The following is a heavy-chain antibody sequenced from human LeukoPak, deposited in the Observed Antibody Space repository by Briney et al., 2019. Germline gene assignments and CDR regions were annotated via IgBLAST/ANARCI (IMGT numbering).Heavy chain of an antibody. CDR3: ARVRAYCSGGSCED. D-gene: IGHD2-15*01. V-gene: IGHV4-39*01. CDR2: IYYSGSS. Sequence: PSETLSLTCSVSGGSISSSSSYWGWLRQPPGKGLEWIGSIYYSGSSFDNPALKSRVTISIDTSKNQFSLKLSSVTAADTAVYYCARVRAYCSGGSCEDWGQGTLVTVSS. J-gene: IGHJ4*02. CDR1: GGSISSSSSY.